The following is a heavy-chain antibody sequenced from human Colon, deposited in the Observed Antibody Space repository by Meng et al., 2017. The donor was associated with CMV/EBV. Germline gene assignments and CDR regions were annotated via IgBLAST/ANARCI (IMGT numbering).Heavy chain of an antibody. J-gene: IGHJ4*02. V-gene: IGHV4-61*01. CDR2: IYYSGST. CDR1: GGSVSSGSYS. D-gene: IGHD1-14*01. CDR3: ARDGGNQYFDY. Sequence: SETLSLTCPVSGGSVSSGSYSWSWIRQPPGKGLEWIGYIYYSGSTNYNPSLKSRVTISAYTSRNQFSLKLSSVTAADTAVYYCARDGGNQYFDYWGQGTLVTVSS.